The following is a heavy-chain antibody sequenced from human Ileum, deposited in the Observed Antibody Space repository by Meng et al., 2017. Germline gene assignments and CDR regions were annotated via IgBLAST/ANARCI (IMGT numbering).Heavy chain of an antibody. CDR1: SGSISSNTY. D-gene: IGHD4-23*01. V-gene: IGHV4-4*02. J-gene: IGHJ4*02. Sequence: QVLLQESGPGLVRPSGPLSLTCAVSSGSISSNTYWSWVRQPPGKGLEWIGQISHSGSAYYNPSLKSRVTMSVDKSKSQFSLMLTSVTAADTAIYYCARHGGYSQDFWGQGTLVTVSS. CDR3: ARHGGYSQDF. CDR2: ISHSGSA.